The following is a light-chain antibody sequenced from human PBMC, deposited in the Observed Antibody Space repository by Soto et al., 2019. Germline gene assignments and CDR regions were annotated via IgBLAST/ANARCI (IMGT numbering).Light chain of an antibody. Sequence: EIVLTQSPATRSLSPGERASLSCRASQSVGSNLAWYQQKPGQAPRLLIYDASNRATGIPARFSGSGSGTDFTLNISILAPDDFAFYYWQHRCNWPPRLTFGGGPKVEIK. CDR2: DAS. J-gene: IGKJ4*01. CDR1: QSVGSN. V-gene: IGKV3-11*01. CDR3: QHRCNWPPRLT.